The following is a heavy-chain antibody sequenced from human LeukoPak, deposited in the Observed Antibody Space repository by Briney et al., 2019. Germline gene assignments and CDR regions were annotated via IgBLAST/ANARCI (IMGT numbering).Heavy chain of an antibody. CDR2: INPNSGGT. CDR3: ARESTSLRSWFDP. V-gene: IGHV1-2*02. Sequence: ASVKVSCKASGYTFTGYYMHWVRQAPGQGLEWMGWINPNSGGTNYAQKFQGRVTMTRDASISTAYMELSRLRSDDTAVYYCARESTSLRSWFDPWGQGTLVTVSS. J-gene: IGHJ5*02. D-gene: IGHD2-2*01. CDR1: GYTFTGYY.